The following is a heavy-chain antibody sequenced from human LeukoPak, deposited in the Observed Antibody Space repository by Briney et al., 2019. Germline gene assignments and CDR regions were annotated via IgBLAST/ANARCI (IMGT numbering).Heavy chain of an antibody. D-gene: IGHD2-15*01. CDR2: VYRSGNT. Sequence: SETLSLTCSVSGGSISTYYWSWIRQPAGKGLEWIGRVYRSGNTNYNPSLKSRVTISVDTSKNQFSLKLSSVTAADTAVYYCARDRGPDCSGGSCWDYWGQGTLVTVSS. CDR1: GGSISTYY. CDR3: ARDRGPDCSGGSCWDY. J-gene: IGHJ4*02. V-gene: IGHV4-4*07.